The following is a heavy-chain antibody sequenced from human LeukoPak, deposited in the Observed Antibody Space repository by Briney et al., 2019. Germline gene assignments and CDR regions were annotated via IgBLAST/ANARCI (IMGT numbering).Heavy chain of an antibody. D-gene: IGHD6-6*01. J-gene: IGHJ4*02. Sequence: SETLSLTCTVSGGSISSYYWSWIRQPPGKGLEWIGYIYHSGSTYYNPSLKSRVTISVDRSKNQFSLKLSSVTAADTAVYYCAREEIAARRRHFDYWGQGTLVTVSS. V-gene: IGHV4-59*12. CDR1: GGSISSYY. CDR3: AREEIAARRRHFDY. CDR2: IYHSGST.